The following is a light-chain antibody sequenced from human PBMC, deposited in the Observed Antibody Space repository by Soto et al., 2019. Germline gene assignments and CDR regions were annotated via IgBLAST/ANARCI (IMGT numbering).Light chain of an antibody. Sequence: DIQMTQSPSTLSASIGDRVTITCRASQNIRTWLSWYQQKPGKAPNLLIFDASSLHSGVPSRFSGSGSGTEFTLTMSSLQTDYFATSFCHYYNPYSGPFRQGNKVEVK. CDR3: HYYNPYSGP. V-gene: IGKV1-5*01. CDR2: DAS. J-gene: IGKJ1*01. CDR1: QNIRTW.